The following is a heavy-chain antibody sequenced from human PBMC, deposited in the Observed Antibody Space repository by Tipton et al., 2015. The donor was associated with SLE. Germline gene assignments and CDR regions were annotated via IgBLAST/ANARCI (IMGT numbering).Heavy chain of an antibody. D-gene: IGHD2-2*01. CDR1: GFTFGNYA. CDR2: ISYDGSNK. V-gene: IGHV3-30*04. Sequence: SLRLSCAASGFTFGNYAIHWVRQAPGKGLEWVAVISYDGSNKYYADSVKGRFTISRDNSKNTLYLQMNSLSAEDTAVYYCAREGDIVVVRDAFDIWGQGTMVTVSS. J-gene: IGHJ3*02. CDR3: AREGDIVVVRDAFDI.